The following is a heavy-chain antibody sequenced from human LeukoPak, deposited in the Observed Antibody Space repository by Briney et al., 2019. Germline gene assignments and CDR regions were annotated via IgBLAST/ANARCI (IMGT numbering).Heavy chain of an antibody. CDR1: GFTFSSFA. V-gene: IGHV3-23*01. J-gene: IGHJ4*02. Sequence: GGSLRLSCAASGFTFSSFAMNWVRQAPGKGLEWVSSISGSGGTTYYAGSVKGRFTISRDNSKNTLFLQMNSLRADDTAIYYCAKDQEGNVLADYFDYWGQGTLVTVSS. CDR2: ISGSGGTT. CDR3: AKDQEGNVLADYFDY. D-gene: IGHD4-23*01.